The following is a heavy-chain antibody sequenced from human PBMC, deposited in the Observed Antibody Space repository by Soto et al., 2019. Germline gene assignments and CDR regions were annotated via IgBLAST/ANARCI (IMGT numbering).Heavy chain of an antibody. D-gene: IGHD2-8*01. CDR1: GFTFSSYA. J-gene: IGHJ4*02. CDR3: AKDPGGGYTNGVCHLRPTPDY. Sequence: EVQLLESGGGLVQPGGSLRLSCAASGFTFSSYAMSWVRQAPGKGLEWVSAISGSGGSTYYADSVKGRFTISRYNSKNTLYLQMNSLRAEDTAVYYCAKDPGGGYTNGVCHLRPTPDYWGQGTLVTVSS. V-gene: IGHV3-23*01. CDR2: ISGSGGST.